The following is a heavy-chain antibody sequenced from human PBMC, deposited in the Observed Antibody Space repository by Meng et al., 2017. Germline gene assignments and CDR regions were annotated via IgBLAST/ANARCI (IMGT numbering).Heavy chain of an antibody. J-gene: IGHJ4*02. D-gene: IGHD6-19*01. V-gene: IGHV3-74*01. CDR2: INSDGSST. Sequence: VQWVGRRGGLVTPGGLLSLSFAAFGLTFSTYWVHWVRQPPGKGLVWVSRINSDGSSTSYADSVKGRFTISRDNAKNTLYLQMNSLRAEDTAVYYCARDRSSSGFDYWGQGTLVTVSS. CDR1: GLTFSTYW. CDR3: ARDRSSSGFDY.